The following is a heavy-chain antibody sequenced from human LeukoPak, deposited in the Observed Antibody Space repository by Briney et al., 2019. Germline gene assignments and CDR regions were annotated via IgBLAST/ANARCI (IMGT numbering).Heavy chain of an antibody. CDR1: GYSFTGYY. V-gene: IGHV1-2*02. J-gene: IGHJ5*02. Sequence: ASVKVSCKASGYSFTGYYIHWVRQAPGQGLEWMGWINPNGGGTNYAQKFQGRVTMTRDTSVSTAYMELSRLRSDDTALYYCARDGFCGGGICYNWFDPWGQGTLVTVSS. D-gene: IGHD2-15*01. CDR3: ARDGFCGGGICYNWFDP. CDR2: INPNGGGT.